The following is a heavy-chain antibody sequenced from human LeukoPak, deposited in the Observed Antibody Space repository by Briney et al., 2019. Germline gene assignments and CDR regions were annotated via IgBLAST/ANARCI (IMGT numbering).Heavy chain of an antibody. CDR2: INPNSGGT. Sequence: ASVKVSFKSSVSTFTAYYIHWVRQAPGQGLEWMGWINPNSGGTKYAQNFQGRVTMTRDTSISTAYMELSSLRSDDTAVYYFARDRGGDAFDLWSQGTIVSVSS. CDR1: VSTFTAYY. J-gene: IGHJ3*01. V-gene: IGHV1-2*02. D-gene: IGHD3-10*01. CDR3: ARDRGGDAFDL.